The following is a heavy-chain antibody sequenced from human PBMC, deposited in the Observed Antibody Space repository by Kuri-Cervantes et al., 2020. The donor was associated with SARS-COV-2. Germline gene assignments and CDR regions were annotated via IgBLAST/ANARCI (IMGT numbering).Heavy chain of an antibody. Sequence: GESLKISCVASGFTVNTHAMHWVRQGPGGGLEWVATLGRSGVTKYYAAAVKGRFTVSKDNSKNTLYLEMASVVTEDTGVYFCVRGTTGRAGNLIPLFDYWGQGALVTVSS. D-gene: IGHD1-14*01. CDR1: GFTVNTHA. CDR3: VRGTTGRAGNLIPLFDY. V-gene: IGHV3-30-3*01. CDR2: LGRSGVTK. J-gene: IGHJ4*02.